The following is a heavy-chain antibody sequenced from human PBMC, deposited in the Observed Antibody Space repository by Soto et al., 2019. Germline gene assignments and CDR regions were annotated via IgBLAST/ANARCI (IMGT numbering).Heavy chain of an antibody. J-gene: IGHJ4*02. D-gene: IGHD3-22*01. V-gene: IGHV1-69*06. Sequence: QVQLVQSGAEVEKPGSSVKVSCKASGGTFSSYAISWVRQAPGQGLEWMGGIIPIFGTANYAQKFQGRVTITADKSTSTAYMELSSLRSEDTAVYYCARVLYYYDSSGYYFDYWGQGTLVTVSS. CDR1: GGTFSSYA. CDR2: IIPIFGTA. CDR3: ARVLYYYDSSGYYFDY.